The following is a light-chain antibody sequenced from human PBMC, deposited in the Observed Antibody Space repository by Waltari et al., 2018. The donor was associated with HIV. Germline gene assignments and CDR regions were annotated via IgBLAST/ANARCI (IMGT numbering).Light chain of an antibody. CDR3: SSYTSSSIFWV. CDR1: SSDVGGCNY. V-gene: IGLV2-14*01. CDR2: EVS. Sequence: QSALTQPASVYGSPGQSITISCTGTSSDVGGCNYVTWYQQHPGKAPKLMIYEVSNRPSGVSNRFSGSKSGNTASLTISGLEAEDEADYYCSSYTSSSIFWVFGTGTKVTVL. J-gene: IGLJ1*01.